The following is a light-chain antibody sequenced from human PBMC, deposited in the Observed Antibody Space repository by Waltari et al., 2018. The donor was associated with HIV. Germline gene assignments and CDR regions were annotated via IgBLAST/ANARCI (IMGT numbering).Light chain of an antibody. CDR1: SGSVSTTYY. CDR2: STD. J-gene: IGLJ3*02. V-gene: IGLV8-61*01. CDR3: VVYLSSGSWV. Sequence: QTVVTQEPSFSVSPGGTVTLTCGLSSGSVSTTYYPIWYKQSPGPAPRTLIYSTDSRTSGAPARFPGSIFGNKAALTITGAQAEDEADYYCVVYLSSGSWVFGGGTKVTVL.